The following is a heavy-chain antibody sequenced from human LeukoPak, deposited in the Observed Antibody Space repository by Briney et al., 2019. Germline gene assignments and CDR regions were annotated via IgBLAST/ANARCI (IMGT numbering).Heavy chain of an antibody. D-gene: IGHD6-6*01. CDR1: GGSFSGYY. V-gene: IGHV4-34*01. CDR2: INHSGST. Sequence: SETLSLTCAVYGGSFSGYYWSWIRQPPGKGLEWIGEINHSGSTNYNPSLKSRVTISVDTSKNQFSLRLSSVTAADTAVYYCGRGKLVRRAFDIWGQGTMVTVSS. CDR3: GRGKLVRRAFDI. J-gene: IGHJ3*02.